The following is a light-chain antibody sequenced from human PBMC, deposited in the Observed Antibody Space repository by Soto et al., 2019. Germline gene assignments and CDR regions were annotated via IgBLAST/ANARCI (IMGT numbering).Light chain of an antibody. CDR3: QQRSIWPPA. CDR1: QSVGTY. J-gene: IGKJ4*01. Sequence: EIVMTQSPATLSLSPGERATLSCRASQSVGTYLAWYQQKPGQAPRLLIYDSPKRATDIPARCSGSGAGTDLTLTSSRLEPEDFAVYYCQQRSIWPPAFGGGTKVEIK. V-gene: IGKV3-11*01. CDR2: DSP.